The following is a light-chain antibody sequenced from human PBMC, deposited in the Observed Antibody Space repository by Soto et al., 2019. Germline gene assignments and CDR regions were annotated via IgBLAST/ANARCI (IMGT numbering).Light chain of an antibody. CDR1: GSDVGDYNY. CDR3: SSYTGSSYV. Sequence: QSALTQPPSASGSPGQSVTISCTGTGSDVGDYNYVSWYQQHPGKAPKLMIYEVSKRPSGVPDRFSGSKPGNTASLTVSGLQAEDEANYYCSSYTGSSYVFGTGTKVTVL. V-gene: IGLV2-8*01. J-gene: IGLJ1*01. CDR2: EVS.